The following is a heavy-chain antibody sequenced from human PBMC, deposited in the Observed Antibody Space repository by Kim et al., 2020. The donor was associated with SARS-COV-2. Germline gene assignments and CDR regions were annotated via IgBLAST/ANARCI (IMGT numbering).Heavy chain of an antibody. D-gene: IGHD3-3*01. J-gene: IGHJ5*02. CDR1: GFTFSSYG. Sequence: GGSLRLSCAASGFTFSSYGMHWVRQAPGKGLEWVAVISYDGSNKYYADSVKGRFTISRDNSKNTRYLQMNSLRSEDTAVYYCAKANFLEWLLSGWFDPWGQGTLVTVSS. CDR2: ISYDGSNK. CDR3: AKANFLEWLLSGWFDP. V-gene: IGHV3-30*18.